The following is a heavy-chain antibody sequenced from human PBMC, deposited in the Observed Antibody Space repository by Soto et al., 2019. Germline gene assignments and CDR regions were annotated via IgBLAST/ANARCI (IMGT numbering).Heavy chain of an antibody. CDR1: GFTFSSYA. V-gene: IGHV3-23*01. J-gene: IGHJ6*02. CDR3: ASDLVGASDSYGLDV. CDR2: ISGSGGST. Sequence: PGGSLRLSCAASGFTFSSYAMSWVRQAPGKGLEWVSAISGSGGSTYYADSVRGRFIISRDNSKNRLSLQMNSLRAEDTAVYYCASDLVGASDSYGLDVWGQGTPVTVSS. D-gene: IGHD1-26*01.